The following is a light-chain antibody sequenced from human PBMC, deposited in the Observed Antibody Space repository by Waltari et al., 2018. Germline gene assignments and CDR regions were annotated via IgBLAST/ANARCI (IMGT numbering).Light chain of an antibody. CDR1: KNIGNN. V-gene: IGKV3-15*01. J-gene: IGKJ2*01. CDR2: VAS. Sequence: ETIMTQSQATLSVSPGESATLSCRASKNIGNNLAWYQQTPGQAPRLLIYVASSRSTGIPGRFFGAGSGTDFTLTISSLQSEDFGVYYCQQYNEWPYTFGQGTKVDLK. CDR3: QQYNEWPYT.